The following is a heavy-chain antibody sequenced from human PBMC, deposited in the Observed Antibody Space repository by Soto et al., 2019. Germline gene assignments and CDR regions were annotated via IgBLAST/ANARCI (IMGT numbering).Heavy chain of an antibody. J-gene: IGHJ4*02. V-gene: IGHV3-30-3*01. CDR3: ARAAELGYCTNGVCSGEAGFDY. CDR1: GFTFSSYA. D-gene: IGHD2-8*01. Sequence: GSLRLSAAASGFTFSSYAMHWVRQAPGKGLEWVAVISYDGSNKYYADSVKGRFTISRDNSKNTLSLQMNSLRAEDTAVYYCARAAELGYCTNGVCSGEAGFDYWGQGTLVTVSS. CDR2: ISYDGSNK.